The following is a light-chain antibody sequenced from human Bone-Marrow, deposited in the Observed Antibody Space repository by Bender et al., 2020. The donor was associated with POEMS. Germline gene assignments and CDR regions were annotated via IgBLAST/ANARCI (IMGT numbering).Light chain of an antibody. V-gene: IGLV1-40*01. Sequence: QSVLTQPPSVSGAPGQRVTISCTGSSSNTGSGYDINWYQHLPGTAPKLLIYGYNNRPSGVPDRCSGSKSGPSASLTITGIQAEDEGDYYYQSYDNSLGGWVFGGGTKLTVL. J-gene: IGLJ3*02. CDR1: SSNTGSGYD. CDR3: QSYDNSLGGWV. CDR2: GYN.